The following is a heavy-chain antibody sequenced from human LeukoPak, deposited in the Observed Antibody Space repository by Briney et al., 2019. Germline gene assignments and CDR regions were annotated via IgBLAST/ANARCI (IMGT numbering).Heavy chain of an antibody. CDR3: AKPIRGQLVIDY. V-gene: IGHV3-30*18. CDR1: GFTFSSYG. CDR2: ISYDGSNK. J-gene: IGHJ4*02. D-gene: IGHD6-13*01. Sequence: RSLRLSCAASGFTFSSYGMHWVRQAPGKGLEWVAVISYDGSNKYYADSVKGRFTISRDNSKNTLYLQMNSLRAEDTAVYYCAKPIRGQLVIDYWGQGTLVTVSS.